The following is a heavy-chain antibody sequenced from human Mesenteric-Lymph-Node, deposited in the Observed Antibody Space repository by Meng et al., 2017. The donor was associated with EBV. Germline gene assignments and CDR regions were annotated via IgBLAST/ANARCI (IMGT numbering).Heavy chain of an antibody. CDR3: AGGDYVNQFNY. D-gene: IGHD4-17*01. CDR1: GGSVNSGGYS. J-gene: IGHJ4*02. Sequence: LSLQKSGSELGKPSQTMYLTCTVSGGSVNSGGYSWNWIRQSPEKGLEWIGYVHHSGLTYYNPSLETRVIISLERSKNQFSLKLTSVTAADTAVYYCAGGDYVNQFNYWGQGTLVTVSS. V-gene: IGHV4-30-2*06. CDR2: VHHSGLT.